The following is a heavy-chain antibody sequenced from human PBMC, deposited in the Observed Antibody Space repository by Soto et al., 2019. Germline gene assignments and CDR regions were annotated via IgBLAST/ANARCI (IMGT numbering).Heavy chain of an antibody. V-gene: IGHV3-30*18. CDR2: ISYDGSNK. D-gene: IGHD6-13*01. CDR3: AKDEGYNSSWVKYFDY. CDR1: GFTFSSYG. Sequence: QVQLVESGGGVVQPGRSLRLSCAASGFTFSSYGMHWVRQAPGKGLEWVAVISYDGSNKYYADSVKGRFTISRDNSKNTLYLQMNSLRAEDTAVYYRAKDEGYNSSWVKYFDYWGQGTLVTVSS. J-gene: IGHJ4*02.